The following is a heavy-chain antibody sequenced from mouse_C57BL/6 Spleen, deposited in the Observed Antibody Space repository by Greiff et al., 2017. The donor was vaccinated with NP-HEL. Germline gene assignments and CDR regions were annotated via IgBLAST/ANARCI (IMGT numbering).Heavy chain of an antibody. V-gene: IGHV1-18*01. CDR2: INPNNGGT. Sequence: EVQLQQSGPELVKPGASVKIPCKASGYTFTDYNMDWVKQSHGKSLEWIGDINPNNGGTIYNQKFKGKATLTVDKSSSTAYMELRSLTSEDTAVYYCARWDDGYSPFDYWGQGTTLTVSS. D-gene: IGHD2-3*01. J-gene: IGHJ2*01. CDR1: GYTFTDYN. CDR3: ARWDDGYSPFDY.